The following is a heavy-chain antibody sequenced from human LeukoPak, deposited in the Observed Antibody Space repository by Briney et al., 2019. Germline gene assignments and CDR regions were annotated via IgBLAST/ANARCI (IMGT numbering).Heavy chain of an antibody. Sequence: ASVKVSCKASGYTFTSYYMHWVRQAPGQGLEWMGIINPSGGSTSYAQKFQGRVTMTRDMSTSTVYMELSSLRSEDTAVYYCARDDYDILTGYYTRMDHNWFDPWGQGTLVTVSS. D-gene: IGHD3-9*01. CDR2: INPSGGST. V-gene: IGHV1-46*01. J-gene: IGHJ5*02. CDR1: GYTFTSYY. CDR3: ARDDYDILTGYYTRMDHNWFDP.